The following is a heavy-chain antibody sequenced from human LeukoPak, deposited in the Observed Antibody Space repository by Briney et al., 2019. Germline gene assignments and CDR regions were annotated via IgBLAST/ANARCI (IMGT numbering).Heavy chain of an antibody. CDR2: ISYDGSNK. Sequence: PGGSLRLSRAASGFTFSNYGMHWVRQAPGKGLEWVAVISYDGSNKYYADSVKGRFTISRDNSKNTLYLQMNTLRVEDTAVYYCARNTGSLPSSSFDIWGQGTMVTVSS. CDR3: ARNTGSLPSSSFDI. D-gene: IGHD1-26*01. CDR1: GFTFSNYG. J-gene: IGHJ3*02. V-gene: IGHV3-30*03.